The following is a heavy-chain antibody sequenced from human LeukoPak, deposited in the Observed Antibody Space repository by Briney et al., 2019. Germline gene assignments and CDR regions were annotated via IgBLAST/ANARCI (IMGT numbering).Heavy chain of an antibody. D-gene: IGHD3-22*01. V-gene: IGHV1-18*01. J-gene: IGHJ4*02. CDR1: GYTFTSYG. CDR2: ISAYNGNT. Sequence: GASVKVSCKASGYTFTSYGISWVRQAPGQGLEWMGWISAYNGNTNYAQKLQGRVTMTTDTSTSTAYTELRSLRSDDTAVYYCAREKGYYYDSSGYPLFDYWGQGTLVTVSS. CDR3: AREKGYYYDSSGYPLFDY.